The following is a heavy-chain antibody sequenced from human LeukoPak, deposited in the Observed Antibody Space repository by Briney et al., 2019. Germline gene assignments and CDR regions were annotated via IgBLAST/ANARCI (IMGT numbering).Heavy chain of an antibody. CDR1: GGSISTYY. CDR3: ARERNWFDP. J-gene: IGHJ5*02. CDR2: IYYSGST. Sequence: SETLSLTCTVSGGSISTYYWSWIRQPPGKGLEWIGYIYYSGSTNYNPSLKSRVTISVDTSKNQFSLKLSSVTAADTAVYYCARERNWFDPWGQGTLVTVSS. V-gene: IGHV4-59*01.